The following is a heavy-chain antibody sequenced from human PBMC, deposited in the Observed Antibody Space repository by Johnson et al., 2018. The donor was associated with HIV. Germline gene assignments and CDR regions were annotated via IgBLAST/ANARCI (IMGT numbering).Heavy chain of an antibody. CDR1: GFTFSSYG. CDR3: VRGREGVDNSGGSFDV. Sequence: QVQLVESGGGVVQPGGSLRLSCAASGFTFSSYGMHWVRQAPGKGLEWVAFIRYDGSNKYYADSVRGRFGLTRDNSKNPLFLQMNSLRPEDTAVFYCVRGREGVDNSGGSFDVWGQGTMVIVSS. V-gene: IGHV3-30*02. J-gene: IGHJ3*01. CDR2: IRYDGSNK. D-gene: IGHD1-1*01.